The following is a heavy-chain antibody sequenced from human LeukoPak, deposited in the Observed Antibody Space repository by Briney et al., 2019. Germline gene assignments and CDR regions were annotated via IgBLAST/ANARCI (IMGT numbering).Heavy chain of an antibody. CDR2: IYYSGST. CDR1: GGSISSYY. J-gene: IGHJ6*04. CDR3: ARDVPGNRAVDV. Sequence: SETLSLTCTVSGGSISSYYWSWIRQPPGKGLEWIGYIYYSGSTNYNPSLKSRVTISVGTSKNQFSLKLSSVTAADTAVYYCARDVPGNRAVDVWGKGTTVTVSS. V-gene: IGHV4-59*01. D-gene: IGHD4-23*01.